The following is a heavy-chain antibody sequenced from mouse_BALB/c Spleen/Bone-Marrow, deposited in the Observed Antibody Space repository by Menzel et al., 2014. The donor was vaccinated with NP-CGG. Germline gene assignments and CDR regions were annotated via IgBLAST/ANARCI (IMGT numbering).Heavy chain of an antibody. V-gene: IGHV1-74*01. CDR2: IHPSDSDT. J-gene: IGHJ3*01. D-gene: IGHD2-1*01. Sequence: VQLQQSGAELVRPGASVKLSCKASGYSFTSYWMNWVKQRPGQGLEWIGMIHPSDSDTRLNQKFKDKATLTVDKSSSTAYMQLSSRTSEDSAVYYCARDGNYVAAYWGQGTLATVSA. CDR1: GYSFTSYW. CDR3: ARDGNYVAAY.